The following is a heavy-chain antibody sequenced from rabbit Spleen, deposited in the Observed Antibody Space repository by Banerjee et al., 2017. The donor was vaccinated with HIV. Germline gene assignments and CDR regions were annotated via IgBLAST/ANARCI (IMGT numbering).Heavy chain of an antibody. CDR1: GVSFNDKDV. CDR3: TRDDGSGHYIDGYFNL. CDR2: INMVTGKG. D-gene: IGHD1-1*01. Sequence: QSLEESGGDLVKPGASLTLTCKASGVSFNDKDVMCWVRQAPGKGLEWITCINMVTGKGVYASWAKGRFIMSRTSSTTVTLQVTSLTAADTATYFCTRDDGSGHYIDGYFNLWGPGTLVTVS. V-gene: IGHV1S40*01. J-gene: IGHJ4*01.